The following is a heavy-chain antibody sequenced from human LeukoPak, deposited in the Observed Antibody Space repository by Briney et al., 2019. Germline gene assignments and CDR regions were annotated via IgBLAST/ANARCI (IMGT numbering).Heavy chain of an antibody. CDR3: ARLLSGWYLADY. CDR1: GFTFSNYN. Sequence: GGSLRLSCAASGFTFSNYNMFWARQAPGKGLEWVSYITSSSNTVHYADSVKGRFTLSRDNAKSSLYLQMNSLRAEDTAIYYCARLLSGWYLADYWGQGTLVTVSS. J-gene: IGHJ4*02. V-gene: IGHV3-48*01. D-gene: IGHD6-19*01. CDR2: ITSSSNTV.